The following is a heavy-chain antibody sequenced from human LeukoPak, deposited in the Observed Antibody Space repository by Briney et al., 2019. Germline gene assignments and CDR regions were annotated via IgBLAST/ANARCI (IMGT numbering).Heavy chain of an antibody. CDR1: GFTFRNFG. CDR2: IWYDGSNQ. D-gene: IGHD3-16*01. V-gene: IGHV3-33*08. CDR3: VRDRGGLHYFDY. Sequence: GRSLRLSCAASGFTFRNFGMHWVRQAPGKGLEWVAVIWYDGSNQYYADSVKGRFIFSRDNSKNMLYLQMNSLRAEDTAVYYCVRDRGGLHYFDYWGQGTLVTVPS. J-gene: IGHJ4*02.